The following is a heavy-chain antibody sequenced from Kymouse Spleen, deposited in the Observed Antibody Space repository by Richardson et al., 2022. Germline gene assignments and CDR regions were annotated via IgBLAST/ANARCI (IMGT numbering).Heavy chain of an antibody. J-gene: IGHJ6*02. V-gene: IGHV3-66*03. CDR3: ASTYYYGSGSFYYYGMDV. CDR1: GFTVSSNY. Sequence: EVQLVESGGGLIQPGGSLRLSCAASGFTVSSNYMSWVRQAPGKGLEWVSVIYSCGSTYYADSVKGRFTISRDNSKNTLYLQMNSLRAEDTAVYYCASTYYYGSGSFYYYGMDVWGQGTTVTVSS. D-gene: IGHD3-10*01. CDR2: IYSCGST.